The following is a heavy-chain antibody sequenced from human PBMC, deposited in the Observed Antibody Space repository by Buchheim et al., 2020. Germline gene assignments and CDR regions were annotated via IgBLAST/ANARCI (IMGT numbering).Heavy chain of an antibody. Sequence: EVQLVESGGGLVQPGGSLRLSCAASGFTFSSYSMNWVRQDPGKGLEWVSYISSSSSTIYYADSVKGRFTISRDNAKHSLYLQMNSLRAEDTAVYYCARDPVTGTVEPYYFDYWGQGTL. CDR3: ARDPVTGTVEPYYFDY. D-gene: IGHD1-20*01. CDR1: GFTFSSYS. J-gene: IGHJ4*02. CDR2: ISSSSSTI. V-gene: IGHV3-48*01.